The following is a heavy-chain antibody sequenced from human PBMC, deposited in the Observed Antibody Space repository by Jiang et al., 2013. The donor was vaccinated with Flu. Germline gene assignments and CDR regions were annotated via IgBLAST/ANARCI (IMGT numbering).Heavy chain of an antibody. V-gene: IGHV1-24*01. CDR2: FDPEVGET. CDR1: TELS. J-gene: IGHJ4*02. D-gene: IGHD4-17*01. CDR3: AISLYVDYVVAY. Sequence: TELSMHWVRQAPGTGLEWMGSFDPEVGETIDAQTFQGRVTMTEDTSTDTAYMELSSLRSEDTAVYYCAISLYVDYVVAYWGQGTLVTVSS.